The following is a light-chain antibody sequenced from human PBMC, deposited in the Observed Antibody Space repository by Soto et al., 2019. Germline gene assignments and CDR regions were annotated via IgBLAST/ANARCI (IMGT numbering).Light chain of an antibody. Sequence: TQPSSLSGSPGQSITISCTGTISDIVAYDYVPWFQQHAGKEPKLMISEVNNRPSGVSNRFSGSKSGNTAYLTISGLQVEDEAEYFCSSFTTTSTNVFATGSKVTV. V-gene: IGLV2-14*01. J-gene: IGLJ1*01. CDR3: SSFTTTSTNV. CDR2: EVN. CDR1: ISDIVAYDY.